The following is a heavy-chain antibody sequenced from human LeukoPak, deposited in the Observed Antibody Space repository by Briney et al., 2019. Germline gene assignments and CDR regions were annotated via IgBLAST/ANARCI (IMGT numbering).Heavy chain of an antibody. J-gene: IGHJ5*02. Sequence: GGSLRLSCAASGFTLSSYGMHWVRPAPGKGLEWVAVISYDGSNKYYADSVKGRFTISRDNSKNTLYLQMNSLRAEDTAVYYCAKEEHDSSGYYLWGQGTLVTVSS. CDR1: GFTLSSYG. V-gene: IGHV3-30*18. D-gene: IGHD3-22*01. CDR2: ISYDGSNK. CDR3: AKEEHDSSGYYL.